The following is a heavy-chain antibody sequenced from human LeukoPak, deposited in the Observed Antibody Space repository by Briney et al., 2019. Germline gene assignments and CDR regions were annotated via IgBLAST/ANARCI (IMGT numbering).Heavy chain of an antibody. CDR1: GGSISSYY. CDR2: IYTSGST. J-gene: IGHJ3*02. D-gene: IGHD1-20*01. V-gene: IGHV4-4*07. Sequence: SETLSLTCTVSGGSISSYYWSWIRQPAGKGLEWIGRIYTSGSTNYNPSLKSRVTMSVDTSKNQFSLKLSSVTAADTAVYYCARGGDNWNPLGAFDIWGQGTMVTVSS. CDR3: ARGGDNWNPLGAFDI.